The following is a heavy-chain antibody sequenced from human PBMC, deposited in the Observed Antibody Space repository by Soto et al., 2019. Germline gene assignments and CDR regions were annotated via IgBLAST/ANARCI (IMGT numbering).Heavy chain of an antibody. CDR2: ISSSSSYI. Sequence: EVQLVESGGGLVKPGGSLRLSCAASGFTFSSYSMNWVRQAPGKGLEWVSSISSSSSYIYYADSVKGRFTISRDNAKNSLYLQMNSLRAEDTAVYYCARDDRSGAAGTGPMRYYYGMDVWGQGTTVTVSS. V-gene: IGHV3-21*01. CDR1: GFTFSSYS. CDR3: ARDDRSGAAGTGPMRYYYGMDV. D-gene: IGHD6-13*01. J-gene: IGHJ6*02.